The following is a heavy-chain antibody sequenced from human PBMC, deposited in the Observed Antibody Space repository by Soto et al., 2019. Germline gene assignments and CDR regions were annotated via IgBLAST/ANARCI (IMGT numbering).Heavy chain of an antibody. D-gene: IGHD5-18*01. CDR1: GGSINSGGHY. CDR2: IYKTGST. Sequence: QVQLQESGPGLVKPSQTLSLTCSVSGGSINSGGHYWSWIRQHPGKGLEWIGHIYKTGSTDFNPSLKDRLTISIDTSKNQFSLSLRSVTDADTAVYYCARDRIQFSVDVWGQGTTVPVSS. V-gene: IGHV4-31*03. J-gene: IGHJ6*02. CDR3: ARDRIQFSVDV.